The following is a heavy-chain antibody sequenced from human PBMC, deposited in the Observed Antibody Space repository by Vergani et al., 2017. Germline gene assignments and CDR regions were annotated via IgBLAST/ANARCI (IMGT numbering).Heavy chain of an antibody. D-gene: IGHD6-13*01. CDR2: IYSGAST. Sequence: EVQLVESGGGLVQPGGSLRLSCVVSGFTVSSNYMSWVRQAPGKGLEWVSVIYSGASTYYADSVKGRFTISRDNSKNTLYLQMNSLRVEDTAVYYCARDRPYDSSSWSDFDYWGQGTLVTVSS. CDR3: ARDRPYDSSSWSDFDY. J-gene: IGHJ4*02. V-gene: IGHV3-66*02. CDR1: GFTVSSNY.